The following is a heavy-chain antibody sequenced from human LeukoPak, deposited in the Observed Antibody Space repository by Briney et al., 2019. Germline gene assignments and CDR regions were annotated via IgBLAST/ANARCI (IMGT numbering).Heavy chain of an antibody. V-gene: IGHV4-39*07. D-gene: IGHD3-22*01. CDR2: FYYSGST. CDR1: GGSISSSSYY. J-gene: IGHJ5*02. Sequence: SETLSLTCTVSGGSISSSSYYWGWIRQPPGKGLEWIGSFYYSGSTYYNPSLKSRVTISVDTSKNQFSLRLNSVTAADTAVYYCARVYYYDSSGYYWFDPWGQGALVTVSS. CDR3: ARVYYYDSSGYYWFDP.